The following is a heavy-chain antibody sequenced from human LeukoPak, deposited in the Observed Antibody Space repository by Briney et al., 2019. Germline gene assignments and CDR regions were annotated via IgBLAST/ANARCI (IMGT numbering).Heavy chain of an antibody. CDR2: ISGSGGST. CDR1: GVSFSSYA. J-gene: IGHJ4*02. CDR3: AKSFYLASHLYFDY. Sequence: GGSLRLSCAASGVSFSSYAMSWVRQAPGKGLEWVSGISGSGGSTDYADSVKGRFTISRDNSKNTLYLQMKSLRAEDTAVYYCAKSFYLASHLYFDYWGQGTLVTVSS. V-gene: IGHV3-23*01.